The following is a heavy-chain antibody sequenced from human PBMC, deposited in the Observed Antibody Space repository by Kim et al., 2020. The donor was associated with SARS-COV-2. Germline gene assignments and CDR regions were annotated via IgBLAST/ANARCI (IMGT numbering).Heavy chain of an antibody. Sequence: YDGFKNFKADSVRGRFTISRDNSKNTLYLQMNSLRAEDTAVYYCVKDIMDVWGQGTTVTVSS. J-gene: IGHJ6*02. CDR3: VKDIMDV. V-gene: IGHV3-30*02. CDR2: YDGFKN.